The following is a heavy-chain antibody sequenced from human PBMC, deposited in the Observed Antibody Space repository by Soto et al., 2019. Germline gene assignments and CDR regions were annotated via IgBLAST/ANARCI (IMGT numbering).Heavy chain of an antibody. Sequence: PSETLSLTCTVSGGSISGYYWSWIRQPPGKGLEWIGYIYYSGSTIYNPSLKSRVTISVDTSKNQFSLKLSSVTAADTAVYYCARARYDSSGYSYFDYWGQGTLVTVSS. J-gene: IGHJ4*02. V-gene: IGHV4-59*01. D-gene: IGHD3-22*01. CDR3: ARARYDSSGYSYFDY. CDR1: GGSISGYY. CDR2: IYYSGST.